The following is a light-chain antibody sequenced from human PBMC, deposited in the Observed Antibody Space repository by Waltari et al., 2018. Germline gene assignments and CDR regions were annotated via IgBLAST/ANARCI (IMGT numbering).Light chain of an antibody. CDR2: DVS. Sequence: QSALTQPASVSGSPGQSITISCTGTSSDVGFYNYVSWYQQHPGKAPKLMIYDVSNRPSGVSNRFSGSKSGNTASLTISGLQAEDEADYYCSSYTSSSTYYVFGTGTKVTVL. J-gene: IGLJ1*01. V-gene: IGLV2-14*03. CDR1: SSDVGFYNY. CDR3: SSYTSSSTYYV.